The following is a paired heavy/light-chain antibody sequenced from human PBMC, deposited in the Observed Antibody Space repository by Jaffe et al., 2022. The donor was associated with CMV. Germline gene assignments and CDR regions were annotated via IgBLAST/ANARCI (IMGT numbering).Heavy chain of an antibody. V-gene: IGHV3-15*01. J-gene: IGHJ4*02. D-gene: IGHD3-3*01. Sequence: EVQLVESGGGLVKPGGSLRLSCAASGFTFSSAYMNWVRQAPGKGLEWVGRIKSKTDGGTTDYAAPVKGRFTISRDDSKNTLFLQMNSLKTEDTAVYYCTTGGVPFFEWFFDYWGQGTLVTVSS. CDR3: TTGGVPFFEWFFDY. CDR1: GFTFSSAY. CDR2: IKSKTDGGTT.
Light chain of an antibody. CDR1: QVISNS. CDR2: AAS. CDR3: QQYYTTRALT. Sequence: DIQMTQSPSSLSASVGDRVTITCRASQVISNSLAWYQQKPGKAPNLLLFAASRLQSGVPSRFSGSGSGTDYTLSISSLQPEDFATYFCQQYYTTRALTFGGGTKVEI. V-gene: IGKV1-NL1*01. J-gene: IGKJ4*01.